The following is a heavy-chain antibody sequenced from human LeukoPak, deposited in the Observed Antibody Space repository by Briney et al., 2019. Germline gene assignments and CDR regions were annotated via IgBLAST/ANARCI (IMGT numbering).Heavy chain of an antibody. CDR1: GYRFTSYW. D-gene: IGHD2-21*02. Sequence: GESLKISCKGSGYRFTSYWIGWVRQMPGKGLEWMGIIYPGDSDTRYSPSFQGQVTISADKSISTAYLQWSSLKASDTAMYYCARDHCGGDCYSGPYYYYYGMDVWGQGTTVTVSS. CDR3: ARDHCGGDCYSGPYYYYYGMDV. J-gene: IGHJ6*02. CDR2: IYPGDSDT. V-gene: IGHV5-51*01.